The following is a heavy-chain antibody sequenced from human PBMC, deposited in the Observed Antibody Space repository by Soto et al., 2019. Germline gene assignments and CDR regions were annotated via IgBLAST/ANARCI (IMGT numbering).Heavy chain of an antibody. CDR1: GGSFSGYY. CDR3: ARGLSGAAGYYYYGMDV. D-gene: IGHD6-13*01. V-gene: IGHV4-34*01. J-gene: IGHJ6*02. Sequence: LETLSLTCAVYGGSFSGYYWSWIRQPPGKGLEWIGEINHSGSTNYNPSLKSRVTISVDTSKNQFSMKLSSVKAADTAVYYCARGLSGAAGYYYYGMDVWGQGTTVT. CDR2: INHSGST.